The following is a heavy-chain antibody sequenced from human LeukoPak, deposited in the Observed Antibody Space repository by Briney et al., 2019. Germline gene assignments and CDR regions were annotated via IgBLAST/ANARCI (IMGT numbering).Heavy chain of an antibody. CDR2: IWYDGRHK. J-gene: IGHJ4*02. CDR1: GFTFSSYG. CDR3: ARDILTGYSADY. V-gene: IGHV3-33*01. D-gene: IGHD3-9*01. Sequence: GRSLRLSCAASGFTFSSYGMHCVRHAPGKGLEGVAVIWYDGRHKYYADSVKGRFTISRDNSKNTLYLQMNSLRAEDTAVYYCARDILTGYSADYWGQGTLVTVSS.